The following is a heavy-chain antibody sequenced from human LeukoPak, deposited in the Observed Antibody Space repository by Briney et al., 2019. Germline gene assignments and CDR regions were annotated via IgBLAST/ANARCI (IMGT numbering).Heavy chain of an antibody. Sequence: GASVKVSCKASGGTFSSYAINWVRQAPGQGLEWMGGIIPIFGTANYAQKFQGRVTITADESTSTAYMELSSLRSEDTAVYYCARSYYDSSVFDYWGQGTLVTVSS. D-gene: IGHD3-22*01. CDR3: ARSYYDSSVFDY. CDR1: GGTFSSYA. CDR2: IIPIFGTA. J-gene: IGHJ4*02. V-gene: IGHV1-69*13.